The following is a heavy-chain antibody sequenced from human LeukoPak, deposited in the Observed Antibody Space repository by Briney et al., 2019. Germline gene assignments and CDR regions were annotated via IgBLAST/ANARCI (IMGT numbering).Heavy chain of an antibody. D-gene: IGHD4-11*01. CDR1: GGTFSSYA. CDR3: ARPQWGGDYRYNWFDP. Sequence: SVKVSCKASGGTFSSYAISWVRQAPGQGLEWMGRIIPILGIANYAQKFQGRVTITADKTTSTAYMELSSLRSEDTAVYYCARPQWGGDYRYNWFDPWGQGTLVTVSS. CDR2: IIPILGIA. V-gene: IGHV1-69*04. J-gene: IGHJ5*02.